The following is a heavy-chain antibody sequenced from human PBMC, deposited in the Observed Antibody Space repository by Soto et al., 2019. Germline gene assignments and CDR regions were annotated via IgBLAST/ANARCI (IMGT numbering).Heavy chain of an antibody. V-gene: IGHV4-34*01. D-gene: IGHD6-13*01. CDR2: INHSGST. J-gene: IGHJ4*02. CDR1: GGSFSGYY. CDR3: ARVEYSSSWSFDY. Sequence: PSETLSLTCAVYGGSFSGYYWSWIRQPPGKGLEWIGEINHSGSTNYNPSLKSRVTISVDTSKNQFSLKLSSVTAADTAVYYCARVEYSSSWSFDYWGQGTLVTVSS.